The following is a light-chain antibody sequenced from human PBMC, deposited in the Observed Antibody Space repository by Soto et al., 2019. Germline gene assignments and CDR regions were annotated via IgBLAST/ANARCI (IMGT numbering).Light chain of an antibody. J-gene: IGLJ2*01. CDR1: SSDVGGSGL. CDR2: EGF. V-gene: IGLV2-23*01. Sequence: QSVLTQPASVSGSPGQSITISCTGTSSDVGGSGLVSWYQFHPGKAPKLLIFEGFKRPSGVSNRFSGSKSGSTASLTISGRQDSDEADYYCCAYAGRSTWDVVFGGGTQLTVL. CDR3: CAYAGRSTWDVV.